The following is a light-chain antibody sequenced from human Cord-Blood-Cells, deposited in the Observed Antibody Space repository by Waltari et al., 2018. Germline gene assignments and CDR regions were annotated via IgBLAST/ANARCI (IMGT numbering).Light chain of an antibody. CDR2: DAS. V-gene: IGKV3D-20*01. Sequence: VLPTSPATLSLSPGERATLSCGASQSVSSSYLAWYQQKRGLAPRPLIYDASSRATAIPDRFSGSGSGTDFTLCSSSVGPEDFAVYYWQQYGSSPTFSGGTKVEIK. CDR1: QSVSSSY. CDR3: QQYGSSPT. J-gene: IGKJ4*02.